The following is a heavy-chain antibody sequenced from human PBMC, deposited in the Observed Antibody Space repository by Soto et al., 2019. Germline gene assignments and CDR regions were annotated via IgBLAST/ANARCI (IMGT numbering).Heavy chain of an antibody. CDR2: IIPIFGTA. D-gene: IGHD3-22*01. V-gene: IGHV1-69*12. CDR1: GGTFSSYA. CDR3: ARTYYYDSSGYYFSFDP. J-gene: IGHJ5*02. Sequence: QVQLVQSGAEVKKPGSSVKVSCKASGGTFSSYAISWVRQAPGQGLEWMGGIIPIFGTANYAQKFQGRVTITADESTSTAYMELSSLRSEDTAVYYCARTYYYDSSGYYFSFDPWGQGTLVTVSS.